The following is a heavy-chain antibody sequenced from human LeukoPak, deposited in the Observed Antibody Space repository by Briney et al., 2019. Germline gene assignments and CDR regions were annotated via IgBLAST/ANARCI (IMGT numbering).Heavy chain of an antibody. D-gene: IGHD3-3*01. Sequence: GGSLRLSCAASGFTFSGYGMHWVRQAPGKGLEWVAVISYDGSNKYYADSVKGRFTISRDNSKNTLYLQMNSLRAEDTAVYYCAKNFAGFYGMDVWGQGTTVTVSS. J-gene: IGHJ6*02. CDR2: ISYDGSNK. CDR1: GFTFSGYG. V-gene: IGHV3-30*18. CDR3: AKNFAGFYGMDV.